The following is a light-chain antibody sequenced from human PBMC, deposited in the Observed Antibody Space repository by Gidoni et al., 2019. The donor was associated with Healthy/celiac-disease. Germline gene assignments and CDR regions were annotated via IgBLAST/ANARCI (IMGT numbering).Light chain of an antibody. J-gene: IGKJ5*01. Sequence: DIQMTQSPSSLSASVGDRVTITCQASQDISNYLNWYQQKPGKAPKLLIYDASNVETGVPSRCSGSGSGTDFTFTISSLHPEDIATYYCQQYDNLPRTFGQGTRLEIK. V-gene: IGKV1-33*01. CDR3: QQYDNLPRT. CDR2: DAS. CDR1: QDISNY.